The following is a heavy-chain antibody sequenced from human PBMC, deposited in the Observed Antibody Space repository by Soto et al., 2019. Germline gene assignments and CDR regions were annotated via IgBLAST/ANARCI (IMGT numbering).Heavy chain of an antibody. CDR2: INAGNGNT. CDR3: AVKSVERATTRSAFDI. Sequence: GASVKVSCKASGYTFTSYAMNWVRQAPGQRLEWMGWINAGNGNTKYSQKFQGRVTITRDTSASTAYMELSSLRSEDTAVYYCAVKSVERATTRSAFDIWGQGTMVTVSS. J-gene: IGHJ3*02. CDR1: GYTFTSYA. D-gene: IGHD1-1*01. V-gene: IGHV1-3*01.